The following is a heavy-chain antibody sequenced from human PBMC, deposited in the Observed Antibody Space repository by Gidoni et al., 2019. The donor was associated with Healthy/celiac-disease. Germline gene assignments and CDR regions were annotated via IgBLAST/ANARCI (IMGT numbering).Heavy chain of an antibody. D-gene: IGHD3-9*01. Sequence: EVQLLESGGGLVQPGGSLRLSCAASGFTFSSYAMSWVRQAPGKGLEWVSAISGSVGSTYYADSVKGRFTISRDNSKNTLYLQMNSLRAEDTAVYYCAKGDLLRYFDWPPALIWGQGTLVTVSS. CDR3: AKGDLLRYFDWPPALI. J-gene: IGHJ4*02. CDR2: ISGSVGST. V-gene: IGHV3-23*01. CDR1: GFTFSSYA.